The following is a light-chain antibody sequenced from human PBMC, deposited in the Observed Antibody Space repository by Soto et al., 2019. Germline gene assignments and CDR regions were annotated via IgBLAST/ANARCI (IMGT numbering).Light chain of an antibody. Sequence: QSVLTQPASVSGSPGQTITISCTGTSSDVGRYNTVSWYQHHPGKAPKLIIYEVTHRPAGISDRFSASKSGNTASLTISGLQAEDEADYYCNSLRVNHLYVFGVGPRSPS. V-gene: IGLV2-14*01. CDR1: SSDVGRYNT. CDR2: EVT. J-gene: IGLJ1*01. CDR3: NSLRVNHLYV.